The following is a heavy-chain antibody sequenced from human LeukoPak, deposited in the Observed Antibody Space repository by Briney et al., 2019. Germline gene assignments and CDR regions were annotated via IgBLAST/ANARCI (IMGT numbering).Heavy chain of an antibody. CDR3: ARHRYYDTLTGLFRYYFDY. CDR2: IYYSGST. CDR1: GGSIGSTRYH. D-gene: IGHD3-9*01. J-gene: IGHJ4*02. V-gene: IGHV4-39*01. Sequence: PSETLSLTCTVSGGSIGSTRYHWGWIRQPPGTGLEWIGTIYYSGSTYYNPSLKSRVTISIDTSKNQFSLKLSSVTAADTAVYYCARHRYYDTLTGLFRYYFDYWGQGTLVTVSS.